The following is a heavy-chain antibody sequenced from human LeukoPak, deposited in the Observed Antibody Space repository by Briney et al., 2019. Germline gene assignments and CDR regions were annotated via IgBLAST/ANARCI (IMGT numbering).Heavy chain of an antibody. V-gene: IGHV1-69*05. CDR3: AGARPRGRDGHYYDSSDSYLDY. D-gene: IGHD3-22*01. CDR1: GGTFSSYA. Sequence: SVKVSCKASGGTFSSYAISWVRQAPGQGLEWMGGIIPIFGTATYAQKFQGRVTITTDESTSTAYMELSSLRSEDTAVYYCAGARPRGRDGHYYDSSDSYLDYWGQGTLVTVSS. CDR2: IIPIFGTA. J-gene: IGHJ4*02.